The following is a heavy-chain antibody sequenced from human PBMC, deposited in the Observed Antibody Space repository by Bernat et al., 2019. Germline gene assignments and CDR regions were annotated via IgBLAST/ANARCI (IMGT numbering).Heavy chain of an antibody. CDR3: ARKPSGQGWFDP. V-gene: IGHV4-30-4*01. Sequence: QVQLQESGPGLVKPSQTLSLTCTVSGGSISSGDYYWTWIRQPPGKGLEWIGYIYYRGNTYYNPSLKSQLTISIDTSKNQFSLKLSSVTAADTAVYYCARKPSGQGWFDPWGQGTLVTVSS. D-gene: IGHD2-15*01. CDR2: IYYRGNT. CDR1: GGSISSGDYY. J-gene: IGHJ5*02.